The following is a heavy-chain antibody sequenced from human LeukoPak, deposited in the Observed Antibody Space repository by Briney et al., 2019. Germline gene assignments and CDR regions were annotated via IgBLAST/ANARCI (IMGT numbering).Heavy chain of an antibody. Sequence: GESLEIPCKASGYNFATYGFGWVRQMPGKGLEWMGIIYPSDSDTRSSQSCQGQVSISADKSLSTAYMQWGSLRASDTAIYYCARTGSRYCQDYWGQGTGVIVSS. J-gene: IGHJ4*02. D-gene: IGHD2-15*01. CDR3: ARTGSRYCQDY. CDR2: IYPSDSDT. CDR1: GYNFATYG. V-gene: IGHV5-51*01.